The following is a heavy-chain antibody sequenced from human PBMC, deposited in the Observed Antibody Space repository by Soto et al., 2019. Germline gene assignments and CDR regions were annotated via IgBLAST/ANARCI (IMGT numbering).Heavy chain of an antibody. D-gene: IGHD2-15*01. CDR1: GGSISSYY. Sequence: PSETLSLTCTVSGGSISSYYWSWIRQPPGKGLEWIGYIYHSGSTYYNPSLKSRVTISVDRSKNQFSLKLSSVTAADTAVYYCARAYSNWFDPWGQGTLVTVS. CDR3: ARAYSNWFDP. J-gene: IGHJ5*02. CDR2: IYHSGST. V-gene: IGHV4-59*12.